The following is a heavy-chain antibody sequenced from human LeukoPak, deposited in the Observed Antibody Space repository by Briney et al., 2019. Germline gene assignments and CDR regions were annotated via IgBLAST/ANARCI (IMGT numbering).Heavy chain of an antibody. Sequence: GGSLRLSCAASGFTFRSYAMSWVRQAPGRGLEWVSGISGSGGSTYYADSVKGRFTISRDNSKNTLYLQMNSLRAEDRAVYYCAKVIMFGGVIVYDAFDIWGQGTMVTVSS. D-gene: IGHD3-16*02. CDR1: GFTFRSYA. V-gene: IGHV3-23*01. CDR2: ISGSGGST. CDR3: AKVIMFGGVIVYDAFDI. J-gene: IGHJ3*02.